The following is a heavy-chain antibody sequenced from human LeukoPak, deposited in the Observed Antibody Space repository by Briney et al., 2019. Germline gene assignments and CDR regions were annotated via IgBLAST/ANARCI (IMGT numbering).Heavy chain of an antibody. CDR2: IYSGGST. CDR3: ARDGSSLAPSYYFDY. CDR1: GFTVSSNY. Sequence: PGGSLRLSSAASGFTVSSNYMSWVRRAPGKVLEWVSVIYSGGSTYYADSVKGRFTISRDNSKNTLYLQMNSLRAEDTAVYYCARDGSSLAPSYYFDYWGQGTLVTVSS. J-gene: IGHJ4*02. D-gene: IGHD3-22*01. V-gene: IGHV3-66*02.